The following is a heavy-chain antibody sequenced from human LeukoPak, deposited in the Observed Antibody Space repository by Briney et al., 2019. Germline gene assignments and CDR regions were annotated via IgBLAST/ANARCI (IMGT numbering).Heavy chain of an antibody. V-gene: IGHV3-23*01. CDR1: GFTFGTFA. D-gene: IGHD5-18*01. Sequence: GGSLRLSCAASGFTFGTFAMTWVRQAPGKGLEWVSTVSDSGDVTYSADSVKGRFTISRDNSGNTLFLRMVSLRAEDTAVYYCARYPSYSYSLDYWGPGTLVTVSS. CDR3: ARYPSYSYSLDY. CDR2: VSDSGDVT. J-gene: IGHJ4*02.